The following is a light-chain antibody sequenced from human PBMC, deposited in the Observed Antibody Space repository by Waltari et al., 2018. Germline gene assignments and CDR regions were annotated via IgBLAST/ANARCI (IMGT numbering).Light chain of an antibody. Sequence: DIQMTQSPSSLSTSVGDRVTITCRASQSIGKYLSWYQQKPGKAPKVLIYAASTLQSGVPSRFSGSGSGTDFTLTISSLQPEDFATYYCQQSYSLVTFGGGTKVESK. J-gene: IGKJ4*01. CDR1: QSIGKY. V-gene: IGKV1-39*01. CDR3: QQSYSLVT. CDR2: AAS.